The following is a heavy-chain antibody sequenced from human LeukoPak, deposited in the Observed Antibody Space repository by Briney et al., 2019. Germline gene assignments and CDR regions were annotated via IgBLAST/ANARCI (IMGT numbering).Heavy chain of an antibody. CDR1: GYTSTSYD. CDR3: ARAPYGGNSDWFDP. CDR2: ISAYNGNT. Sequence: ASVKVSCKASGYTSTSYDINWVRQATGQGLEWMGWISAYNGNTNYAQKLQGRVTMTTDTSTSTAYMELRSLRSDDTAVYYCARAPYGGNSDWFDPWGQGTLVTVSS. D-gene: IGHD4-23*01. J-gene: IGHJ5*02. V-gene: IGHV1-18*01.